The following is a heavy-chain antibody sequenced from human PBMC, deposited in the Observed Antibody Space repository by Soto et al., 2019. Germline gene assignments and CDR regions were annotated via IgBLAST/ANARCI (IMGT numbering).Heavy chain of an antibody. D-gene: IGHD3-3*01. Sequence: GPTLVNPTQTLTLTCTFSGFSLSTSGMCVSWIRQTPGKALEWLALIDWDDDKYYSTSLKTRLTISKDTYKNKVVLTMTNIDPVDTATYYFARPLCDQITISNYFDYWGQGTLVTVSS. CDR1: GFSLSTSGMC. CDR3: ARPLCDQITISNYFDY. CDR2: IDWDDDK. V-gene: IGHV2-70*13. J-gene: IGHJ4*02.